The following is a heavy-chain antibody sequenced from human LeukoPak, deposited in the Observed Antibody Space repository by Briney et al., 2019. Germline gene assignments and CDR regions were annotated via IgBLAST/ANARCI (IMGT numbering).Heavy chain of an antibody. CDR2: ISSSISTI. V-gene: IGHV3-48*01. CDR3: ARDQLAAAGAY. CDR1: GFTFSSYS. D-gene: IGHD6-13*01. Sequence: GGSLRLSCAASGFTFSSYSMNWVRQAPGKGLEWVSYISSSISTIYYADPVKGRFTISRDNAKNSLYLQMNSLRAEDTAVYYCARDQLAAAGAYWGQGTLVTVSS. J-gene: IGHJ4*02.